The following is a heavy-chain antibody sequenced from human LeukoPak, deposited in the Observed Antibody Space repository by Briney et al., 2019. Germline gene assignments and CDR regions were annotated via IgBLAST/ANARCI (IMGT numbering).Heavy chain of an antibody. Sequence: GGSLRLSCAASGFTVSSNYMSWVRQAPGKGLEWVSVIYSGGSTYYADSVKGRFTISRHNSKNTLYLQMNSLSAEDTAVYYCARDLKRGIDYWGQGTLVTVSS. CDR3: ARDLKRGIDY. J-gene: IGHJ4*02. CDR2: IYSGGST. V-gene: IGHV3-53*04. D-gene: IGHD7-27*01. CDR1: GFTVSSNY.